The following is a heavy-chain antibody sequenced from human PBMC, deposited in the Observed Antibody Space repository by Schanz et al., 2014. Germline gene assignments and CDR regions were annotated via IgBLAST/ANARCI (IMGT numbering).Heavy chain of an antibody. CDR1: GGSLSSSDW. CDR3: ARGGSVATIAPYTWCDP. Sequence: QVQLQESGPGLVKPSGTLSLTCAVSGGSLSSSDWWSWVRQPPGKGLEWIGEIYHSGSTNYNPSPRGRVTIPTDTPNTQSSLKLNSVTAADTAVYYCARGGSVATIAPYTWCDPWGQGTLVTVSS. D-gene: IGHD5-12*01. J-gene: IGHJ5*02. CDR2: IYHSGST. V-gene: IGHV4-4*02.